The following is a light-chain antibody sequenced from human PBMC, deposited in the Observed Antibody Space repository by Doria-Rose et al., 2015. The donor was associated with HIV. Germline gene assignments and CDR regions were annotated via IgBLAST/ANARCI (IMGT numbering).Light chain of an antibody. Sequence: MTQTPSTLSASVGDRVTITCRAGQIIDNSLAWYQQKPGKAPNLLIYKASSLESGVPSRFSGSGSGREFTLTISSLQPDDFATYYCHQYNSYSPYTFGQGTKLEIK. J-gene: IGKJ2*01. CDR1: QIIDNS. V-gene: IGKV1-5*03. CDR2: KAS. CDR3: HQYNSYSPYT.